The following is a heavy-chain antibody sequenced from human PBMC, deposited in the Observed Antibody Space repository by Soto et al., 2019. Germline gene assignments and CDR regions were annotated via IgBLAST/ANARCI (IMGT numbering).Heavy chain of an antibody. CDR3: ASSVAKYYYYGMDV. Sequence: QVQLVQSGAEVKKPGSSVKVSCKASGGTFSSYAISWVRQAPGQGLEWMGGIIPIFGTANYAQKFQGRVTITADESTSTVYSELSSLRSEDTAVYYGASSVAKYYYYGMDVWGQGTTVPVSS. D-gene: IGHD5-12*01. CDR1: GGTFSSYA. V-gene: IGHV1-69*12. CDR2: IIPIFGTA. J-gene: IGHJ6*02.